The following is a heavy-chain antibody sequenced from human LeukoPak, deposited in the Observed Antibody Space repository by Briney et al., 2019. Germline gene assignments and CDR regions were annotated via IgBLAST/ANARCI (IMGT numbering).Heavy chain of an antibody. J-gene: IGHJ3*02. CDR2: ISYDGGNK. Sequence: PGRSLRLSCAASGFTFSSYAMHWVRQAPGKGLEWVAVISYDGGNKYYADSVKGRFTISRDNSKNTLYLQMNSLRAEDTAVYYCARAPGGDDAFDIWGQGTMVTVSS. CDR3: ARAPGGDDAFDI. CDR1: GFTFSSYA. V-gene: IGHV3-30*04. D-gene: IGHD7-27*01.